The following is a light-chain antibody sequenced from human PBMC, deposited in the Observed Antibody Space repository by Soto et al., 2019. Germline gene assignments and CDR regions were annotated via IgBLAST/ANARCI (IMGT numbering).Light chain of an antibody. CDR1: HRDVGGYNY. CDR2: EVT. V-gene: IGLV2-8*01. CDR3: SSYAASNNFYFV. Sequence: LTQPPPPSGSPGQSVTLSCTGTHRDVGGYNYVSWYQQYPGRAPKLMIYEVTKRPSGVPDRFSGSKSGNTASLTVSGLQAEDEADYYCSSYAASNNFYFVFGGGTKVTVL. J-gene: IGLJ3*02.